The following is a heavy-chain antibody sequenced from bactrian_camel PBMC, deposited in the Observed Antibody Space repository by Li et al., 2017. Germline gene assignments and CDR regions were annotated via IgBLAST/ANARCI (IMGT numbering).Heavy chain of an antibody. CDR2: INSGGGRT. Sequence: DVQLVESGGGLVQPGGSLRLSCAASGFTFSSYAMSWVRQAPGKGLEWVSTINSGGGRTYYADSVKGRFTISRDNAKNTLYLQLNSLNPDDTAVYYCAADPRRSGSWFFAYWGQGTQVTVS. CDR3: AADPRRSGSWFFAY. D-gene: IGHD2*01. V-gene: IGHV3S31*01. J-gene: IGHJ6*01. CDR1: GFTFSSYA.